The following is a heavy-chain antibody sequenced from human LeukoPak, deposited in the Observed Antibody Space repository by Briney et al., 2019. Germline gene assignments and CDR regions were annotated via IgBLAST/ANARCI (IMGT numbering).Heavy chain of an antibody. CDR1: GFTFRKHY. J-gene: IGHJ4*02. CDR3: ARDRGYCRGTTCYAYYFDS. D-gene: IGHD2-2*01. Sequence: GGSLRLSCAASGFTFRKHYMSWIRQAPGRGPEWVAYIGASGSTRYYRDSVNGRFTISRDNAKNSLHLQMNSLRAEDMAVYYCARDRGYCRGTTCYAYYFDSWGQGTLVTVSS. V-gene: IGHV3-11*04. CDR2: IGASGSTR.